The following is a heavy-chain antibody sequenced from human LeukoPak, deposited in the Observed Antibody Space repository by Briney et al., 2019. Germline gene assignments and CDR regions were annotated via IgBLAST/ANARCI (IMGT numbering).Heavy chain of an antibody. J-gene: IGHJ4*02. V-gene: IGHV4-4*07. CDR3: AREITVTRPFDY. Sequence: PSETLSLTCTVSNGSISIYYWSWVRHPAGKGLEWIGRISASGSTNYNPSLKSRVTMSLDTSKNQFSLKLSSVTAADTAVYYCAREITVTRPFDYWGPGTLVTVSS. CDR2: ISASGST. D-gene: IGHD4-17*01. CDR1: NGSISIYY.